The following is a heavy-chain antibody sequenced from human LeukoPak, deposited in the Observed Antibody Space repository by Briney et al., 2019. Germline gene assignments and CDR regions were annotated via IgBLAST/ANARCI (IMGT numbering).Heavy chain of an antibody. CDR1: GFTFSSYS. V-gene: IGHV3-21*01. D-gene: IGHD3-10*01. Sequence: GGSLRLSCAASGFTFSSYSMNWVRQAPGKGLEWVSSISSSSSYIYYADSVKGRFTISRDNAKNSLYLQMNNLRAEDTAVYYCASEILLWFGEITNDYWGQGTLVTVSS. CDR3: ASEILLWFGEITNDY. CDR2: ISSSSSYI. J-gene: IGHJ4*02.